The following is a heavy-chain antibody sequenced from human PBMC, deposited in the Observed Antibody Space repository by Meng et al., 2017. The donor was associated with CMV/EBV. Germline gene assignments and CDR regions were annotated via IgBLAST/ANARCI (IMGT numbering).Heavy chain of an antibody. D-gene: IGHD6-13*01. CDR1: GFSLSTSGVG. CDR2: IYWDDDK. J-gene: IGHJ4*02. Sequence: QITLKESGPTLVKPTQTLTLTCTFSGFSLSTSGVGVGWIRQPPGKALEWLTLIYWDDDKRYSPSLKSRLTITKDTSKNQVVLTMTNMDPVDTATYYCAHHADIAAAGSYYYWGQGTLVTVPQ. V-gene: IGHV2-5*02. CDR3: AHHADIAAAGSYYY.